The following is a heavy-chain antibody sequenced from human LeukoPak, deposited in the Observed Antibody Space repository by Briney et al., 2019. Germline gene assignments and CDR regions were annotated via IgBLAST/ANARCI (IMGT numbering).Heavy chain of an antibody. D-gene: IGHD1-26*01. CDR2: IYSGGST. V-gene: IGHV3-53*01. J-gene: IGHJ3*02. Sequence: GGSLRLSCAASGFTVTSNYMSWVRQAPGKGLEWVSVIYSGGSTYYADYVKGRFTISRDNSKNTLYLQMNSLRAEDTSVYYCAAIVGAYDAFDIWGQGAMVTVSS. CDR3: AAIVGAYDAFDI. CDR1: GFTVTSNY.